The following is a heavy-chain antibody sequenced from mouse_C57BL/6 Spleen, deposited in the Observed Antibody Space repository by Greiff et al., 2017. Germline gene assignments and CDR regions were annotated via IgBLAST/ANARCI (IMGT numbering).Heavy chain of an antibody. CDR3: ARDGYELDD. CDR2: IDPTDSAT. Sequence: QVQLQQPGAELVRPGSSVKLSCKASGYTFTSYWMHWVKQRPIQGLEWIGNIDPTDSATHYNQKFKDKATLTVDKSSSTAYMQLSSLTSEDSAVXYGARDGYELDDWGTGTSVTVSS. V-gene: IGHV1-52*01. D-gene: IGHD2-2*01. J-gene: IGHJ4*01. CDR1: GYTFTSYW.